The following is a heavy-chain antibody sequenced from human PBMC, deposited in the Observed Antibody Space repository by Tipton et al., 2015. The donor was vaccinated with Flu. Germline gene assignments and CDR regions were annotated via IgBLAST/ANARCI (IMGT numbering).Heavy chain of an antibody. V-gene: IGHV3-23*01. Sequence: SLRLSCAASGFTFSIYAMSWVRQAPGKRLEWISDISGGGGGTYYADSVKGRFTISRDNSKNMLYLRMNSLSAEDTAIYYCAKVIPEKVSGLDYWGQGTLATVSS. D-gene: IGHD5/OR15-5a*01. CDR1: GFTFSIYA. CDR2: ISGGGGGT. J-gene: IGHJ4*02. CDR3: AKVIPEKVSGLDY.